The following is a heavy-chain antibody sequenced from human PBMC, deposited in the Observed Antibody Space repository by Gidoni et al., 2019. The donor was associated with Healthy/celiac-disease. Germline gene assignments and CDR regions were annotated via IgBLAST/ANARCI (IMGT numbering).Heavy chain of an antibody. Sequence: QITLKESGPTLVKPTQTLTLTCTFSGFSLSTSGVGVGWIRQPPGKALEWLALIYWDDDKRYSPSLKSRLTITKDTSKNQVVLTMTNMDPVDTATYYCAHSLVVVAARPDYFDYWGQGTLVTVSS. CDR2: IYWDDDK. CDR1: GFSLSTSGVG. CDR3: AHSLVVVAARPDYFDY. V-gene: IGHV2-5*02. J-gene: IGHJ4*02. D-gene: IGHD2-15*01.